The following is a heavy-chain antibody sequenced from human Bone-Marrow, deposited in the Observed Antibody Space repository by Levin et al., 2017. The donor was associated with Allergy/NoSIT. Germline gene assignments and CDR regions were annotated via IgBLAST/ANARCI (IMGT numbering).Heavy chain of an antibody. Sequence: GGSLRLSCVASGSSISSHSLNWVRRAPGKGLEWVASMSSSSRYIYYADSVKGRFTISRDSANNSLFLQMTRLRAEDTAVYYCARDLGEWKARDEPFDSWGRGTTVTVSS. J-gene: IGHJ3*02. CDR3: ARDLGEWKARDEPFDS. CDR2: MSSSSRYI. V-gene: IGHV3-21*01. D-gene: IGHD3-3*01. CDR1: GSSISSHS.